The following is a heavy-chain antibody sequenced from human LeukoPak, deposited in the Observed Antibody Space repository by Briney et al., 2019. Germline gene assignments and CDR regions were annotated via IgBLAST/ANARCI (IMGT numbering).Heavy chain of an antibody. J-gene: IGHJ4*02. V-gene: IGHV1-18*01. CDR3: AREHSSSWDQFDY. Sequence: ASVTVSCKASGYSFVGYGITWVRQAPGQGLEWMGWFNPENGNTSHAQKVQGRVTMTADTPTSTSYMELRSLRSDDTAVYYCAREHSSSWDQFDYWGQGTLVTVPS. CDR2: FNPENGNT. CDR1: GYSFVGYG. D-gene: IGHD6-13*01.